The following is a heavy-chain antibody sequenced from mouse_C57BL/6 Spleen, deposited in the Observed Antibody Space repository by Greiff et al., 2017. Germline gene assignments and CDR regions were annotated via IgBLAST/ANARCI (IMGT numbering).Heavy chain of an antibody. D-gene: IGHD2-4*01. CDR1: GYTFTSYW. Sequence: QVQLKQPGAELVKPGASVKLSCKASGYTFTSYWMQWVKQRPGQGLEWIGEIDPSDSYTNYNQKFKGKATLTVDTSSSTAYMQLSSLTSEDSAVYYCARPDYTGVFFAYWGQGTLVTVSA. CDR3: ARPDYTGVFFAY. CDR2: IDPSDSYT. J-gene: IGHJ3*01. V-gene: IGHV1-50*01.